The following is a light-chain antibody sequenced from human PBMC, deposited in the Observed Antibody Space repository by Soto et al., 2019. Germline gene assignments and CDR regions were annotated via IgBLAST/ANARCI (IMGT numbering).Light chain of an antibody. CDR3: QQYRDLPQT. CDR1: QSVRSNY. J-gene: IGKJ1*01. Sequence: EIVLTQSPGTLSLSPGERATLSCRASQSVRSNYLAWYQQKPGQAPRLLIYNSSTRATGIPDRFSGSGSGKNFTLTISRLEPEDFSPYYCQQYRDLPQTFGQGTQVEIK. CDR2: NSS. V-gene: IGKV3-20*01.